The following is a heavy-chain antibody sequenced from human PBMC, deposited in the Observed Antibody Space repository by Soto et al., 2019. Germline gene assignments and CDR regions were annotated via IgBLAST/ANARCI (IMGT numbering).Heavy chain of an antibody. CDR1: GFTFGTYA. J-gene: IGHJ4*01. CDR2: IYYDGSNR. Sequence: GGSLRLSCAASGFTFGTYAMHWVRQAPGKGLEWVEVIYYDGSNRYYGDAVKGRFTISRDNSKSTLYLQMSSLRAEDTAVYYCARAFCTNGVCYYFFDYWGHGTLVTVSS. V-gene: IGHV3-33*01. CDR3: ARAFCTNGVCYYFFDY. D-gene: IGHD2-8*01.